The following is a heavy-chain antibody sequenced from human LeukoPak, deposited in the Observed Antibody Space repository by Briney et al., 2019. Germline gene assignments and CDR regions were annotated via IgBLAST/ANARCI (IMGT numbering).Heavy chain of an antibody. Sequence: GAAVKVSCKASGYTFTSYGISWVRQAPGQGLEWMGWISAYNGNTNYAQKLQGRVTMTTDTSTSTAYMELRSLRSDDTAVYYCARIRRYSSSWYNWFDPWGQGTLVTVSS. CDR1: GYTFTSYG. J-gene: IGHJ5*02. CDR2: ISAYNGNT. D-gene: IGHD6-13*01. V-gene: IGHV1-18*01. CDR3: ARIRRYSSSWYNWFDP.